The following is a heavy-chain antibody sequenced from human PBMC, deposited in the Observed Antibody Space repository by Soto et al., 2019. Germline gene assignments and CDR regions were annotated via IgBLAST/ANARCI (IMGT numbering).Heavy chain of an antibody. Sequence: ASVKVSFKASGYTFTSYGISWVRQAPGQGLEWMGWISAYNGNTNYAQELQGRVTMTTDTSTSTAYMELRSLRSDDTAVYYCASNLRDSSDAFDIWGQGTMVTVSS. V-gene: IGHV1-18*01. D-gene: IGHD4-4*01. CDR1: GYTFTSYG. CDR3: ASNLRDSSDAFDI. J-gene: IGHJ3*02. CDR2: ISAYNGNT.